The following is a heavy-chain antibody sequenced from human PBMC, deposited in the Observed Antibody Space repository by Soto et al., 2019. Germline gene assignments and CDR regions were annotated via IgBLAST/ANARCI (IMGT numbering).Heavy chain of an antibody. Sequence: ASVKVSCKASGYTFTGYYVLWVRQAPGQGPECMGWINPYTGGTNYAQKFQGRVTMTRDTSISTAYMELSNLISDDTAVYYCATQFHHCGGDCYRGPYFGMDVWGQGTTVTVSS. V-gene: IGHV1-2*02. CDR3: ATQFHHCGGDCYRGPYFGMDV. CDR1: GYTFTGYY. J-gene: IGHJ6*02. CDR2: INPYTGGT. D-gene: IGHD2-21*02.